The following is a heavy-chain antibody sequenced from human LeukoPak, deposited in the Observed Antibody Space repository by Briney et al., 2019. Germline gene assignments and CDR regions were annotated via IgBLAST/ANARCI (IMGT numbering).Heavy chain of an antibody. Sequence: GGSLRLSCSASGFSFSTSAMHWVRQAPGKGPQFVSAITTNGRSTYYADSVKGRFTISRDNSKSTLDLQMSSLRAEDTAVYYCVRHLTWGQGTLVTVSS. V-gene: IGHV3-64D*06. CDR2: ITTNGRST. CDR1: GFSFSTSA. D-gene: IGHD4/OR15-4a*01. CDR3: VRHLT. J-gene: IGHJ4*02.